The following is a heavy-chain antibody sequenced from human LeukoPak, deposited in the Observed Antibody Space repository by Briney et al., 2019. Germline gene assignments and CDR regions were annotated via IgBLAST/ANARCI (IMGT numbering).Heavy chain of an antibody. CDR1: GFTFSSYA. CDR3: AKMTTVTTAPQPSDY. Sequence: PGGSLRLSCAASGFTFSSYAMSWVRQAPGKGLEWVSAISGSGGSTYYADSVKGRFTVSRDNSKNTLYLQMNSLRAEDTAVYYCAKMTTVTTAPQPSDYWGQGTLVTVSS. CDR2: ISGSGGST. V-gene: IGHV3-23*01. J-gene: IGHJ4*02. D-gene: IGHD4-17*01.